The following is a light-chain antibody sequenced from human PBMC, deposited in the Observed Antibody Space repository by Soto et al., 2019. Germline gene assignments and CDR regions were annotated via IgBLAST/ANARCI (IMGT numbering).Light chain of an antibody. V-gene: IGKV3-11*01. CDR2: DAS. J-gene: IGKJ4*01. CDR3: QQRSNWPNT. CDR1: QSVSSY. Sequence: EIVLTQSPATLSLSPGERATLSCRASQSVSSYLAWYQQKPGQAPRLLIYDASNRATGIPARFSGSGSGTDFTLPISSLEPEDFAVYYWQQRSNWPNTFGGGTKVEIK.